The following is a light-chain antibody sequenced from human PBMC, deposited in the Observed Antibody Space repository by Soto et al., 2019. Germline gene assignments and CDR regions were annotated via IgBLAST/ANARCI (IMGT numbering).Light chain of an antibody. CDR2: DVS. V-gene: IGLV2-14*01. CDR3: SSYTTGSTPVV. CDR1: SSDVGGYNY. Sequence: QSALTQPASVSGSPGQSVTISCTGTSSDVGGYNYVSWYQQHPGKAPKFMIYDVSNRPSGVSTRFSGSKSGNTASLTISGLLAEDDADYYCSSYTTGSTPVVFGGGTKLTVL. J-gene: IGLJ2*01.